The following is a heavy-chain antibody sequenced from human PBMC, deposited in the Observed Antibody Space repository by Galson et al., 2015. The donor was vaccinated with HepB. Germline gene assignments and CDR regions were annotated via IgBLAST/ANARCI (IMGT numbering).Heavy chain of an antibody. CDR3: TTTTYSSGYVAFDI. CDR1: GFSFSTYA. V-gene: IGHV3-15*01. CDR2: FKSKIDGGTT. Sequence: SLRLSCAASGFSFSTYAMTWVRQAPGKGLEWVGRFKSKIDGGTTNYAAPVKGRFTISGHHSKNTLYLQMNSLRTEDTAVYYCTTTTYSSGYVAFDIWGQGTMVTVSS. J-gene: IGHJ3*02. D-gene: IGHD3-22*01.